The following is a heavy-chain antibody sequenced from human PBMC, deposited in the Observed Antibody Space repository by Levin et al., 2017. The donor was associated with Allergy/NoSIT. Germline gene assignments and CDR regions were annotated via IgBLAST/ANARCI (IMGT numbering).Heavy chain of an antibody. CDR2: IYPGDSDT. V-gene: IGHV5-51*01. J-gene: IGHJ5*02. Sequence: GESLKISCKGSGYSFTSYWIGWVRQMPGKGLEWMGIIYPGDSDTRYSPSFQGQVTISADKSISTAYLQWSSLKASDTAMYYCARLSRGVIPTDRFDPWGQGTLVTVSS. D-gene: IGHD3-10*01. CDR1: GYSFTSYW. CDR3: ARLSRGVIPTDRFDP.